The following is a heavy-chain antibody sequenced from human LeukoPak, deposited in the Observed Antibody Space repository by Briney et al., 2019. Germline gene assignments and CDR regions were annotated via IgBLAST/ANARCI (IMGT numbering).Heavy chain of an antibody. V-gene: IGHV1-46*01. Sequence: GASVKVSCKASGYTFTSYYMHWVRQAPGQGLEWMGIINPSGGSTSYAQKFQGRVTMTRDTSTSTVYMELSSLRSEDTAVYYCARDPPYYDSSGYYASNWFDPWGQGTLVTVSS. CDR2: INPSGGST. D-gene: IGHD3-22*01. J-gene: IGHJ5*02. CDR3: ARDPPYYDSSGYYASNWFDP. CDR1: GYTFTSYY.